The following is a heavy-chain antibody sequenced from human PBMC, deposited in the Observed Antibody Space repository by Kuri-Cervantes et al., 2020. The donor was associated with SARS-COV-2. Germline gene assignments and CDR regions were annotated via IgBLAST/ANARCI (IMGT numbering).Heavy chain of an antibody. CDR1: GGSINNEYYY. J-gene: IGHJ4*02. D-gene: IGHD3-16*01. Sequence: GSLRLSCTVSGGSINNEYYYWGWIRQPPGKGLEWIGNIYYSGSTFYNPSLRSRVTISVDTSKNQFSLNLRSVTAADTAVFFCARFVLRDDEGYVYYFDSWGQGTLVTVSS. V-gene: IGHV4-39*01. CDR3: ARFVLRDDEGYVYYFDS. CDR2: IYYSGST.